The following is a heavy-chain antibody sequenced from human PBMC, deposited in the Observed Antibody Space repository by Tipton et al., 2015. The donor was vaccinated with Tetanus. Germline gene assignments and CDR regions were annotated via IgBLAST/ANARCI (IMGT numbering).Heavy chain of an antibody. CDR3: ARESQTGERVGFDY. Sequence: GLVKPSQTLSLTCAISGDSVSSNSAAWNWNRQSPSRGLEWLGRTYYTSKWYNDYAVSVKSRITINPDTSKNQFSLQLNSVTPEDTAGYYCARESQTGERVGFDYRGQGTLVTVSS. CDR1: GDSVSSNSAA. D-gene: IGHD1-1*01. J-gene: IGHJ4*02. V-gene: IGHV6-1*01. CDR2: TYYTSKWYN.